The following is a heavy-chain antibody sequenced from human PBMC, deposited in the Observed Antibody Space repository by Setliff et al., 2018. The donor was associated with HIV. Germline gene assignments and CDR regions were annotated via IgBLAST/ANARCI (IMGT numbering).Heavy chain of an antibody. J-gene: IGHJ6*02. V-gene: IGHV1-46*01. Sequence: ASVKVSCKTSGGTFRSQAISWVRQAPGQGLEWMGVINPGGGSTTYAQKFQGRVTMTRDTSTSTVYMELSSLRSQDTAMYYCARGWGGQDSYYYGMDVWGQGTTVTVSS. D-gene: IGHD3-16*01. CDR3: ARGWGGQDSYYYGMDV. CDR1: GGTFRSQA. CDR2: INPGGGST.